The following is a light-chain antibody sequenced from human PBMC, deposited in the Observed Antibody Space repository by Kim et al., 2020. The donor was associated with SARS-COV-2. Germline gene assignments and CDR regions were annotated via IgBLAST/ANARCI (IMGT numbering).Light chain of an antibody. CDR2: KAS. V-gene: IGKV1-5*03. CDR1: QSISTW. CDR3: QQYDTYPWT. J-gene: IGKJ1*01. Sequence: SASAGDRITITCRASQSISTWLAWYQQKPGEAPKLLIYKASSLQSGVPSRFSGSGSGADFILTVSSLQPDDFATYYCQQYDTYPWTFGQGTKLEI.